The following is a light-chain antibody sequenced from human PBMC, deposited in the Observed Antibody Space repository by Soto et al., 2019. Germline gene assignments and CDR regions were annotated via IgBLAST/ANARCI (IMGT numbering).Light chain of an antibody. CDR1: SSDVGGYNY. CDR2: DVS. CDR3: NSYRFTSPPYYV. Sequence: QSALTQPASVSGSPGQSITISCTGTSSDVGGYNYVSWYQQHPGKAPKLMIYDVSNRPSGVSNRFSGSKSGNTASLTISGLQAEDEADYYCNSYRFTSPPYYVFGTVTKVTVL. J-gene: IGLJ1*01. V-gene: IGLV2-14*03.